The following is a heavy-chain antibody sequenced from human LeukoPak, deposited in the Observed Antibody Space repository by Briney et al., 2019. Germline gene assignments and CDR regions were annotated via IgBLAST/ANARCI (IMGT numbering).Heavy chain of an antibody. CDR2: IIPIFGTA. Sequence: ASVKVSCKASGGTFSSYAISWVRQAPGQGLEWMGGIIPIFGTANYAQKFQGRVTITTDESTSTAYMELSSLRSEDTAVYYCARAPVTMVRGVINPPAFDYWGQGTLVTVSS. CDR1: GGTFSSYA. CDR3: ARAPVTMVRGVINPPAFDY. V-gene: IGHV1-69*05. J-gene: IGHJ4*02. D-gene: IGHD3-10*01.